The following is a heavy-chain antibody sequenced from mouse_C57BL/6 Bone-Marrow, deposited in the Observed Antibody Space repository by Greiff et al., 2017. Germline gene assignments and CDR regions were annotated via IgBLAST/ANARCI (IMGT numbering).Heavy chain of an antibody. J-gene: IGHJ3*01. Sequence: VKVVESGAELARPGASVKLSCKASGYTFTSYGISWVKQRTGQGLEWIGEIYPRSGNTYYNEKFKGKATLTADKSSSTAYMELRSLTSEDSAVYFCARAAFAYWGQGTLVTVSA. CDR2: IYPRSGNT. V-gene: IGHV1-81*01. CDR3: ARAAFAY. CDR1: GYTFTSYG.